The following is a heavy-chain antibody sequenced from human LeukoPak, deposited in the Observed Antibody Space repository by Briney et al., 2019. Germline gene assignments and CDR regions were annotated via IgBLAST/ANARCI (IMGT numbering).Heavy chain of an antibody. CDR2: ANHNGGT. CDR1: GGSFTVYY. V-gene: IGHV4-34*01. Sequence: SETLSLTCVVNGGSFTVYYRSSICQPPGKGLEWNGEANHNGGTNYSPSPKSRITISVDTSRNQFSLILNSVTAADTALYLYARGIVLTGYASFEYWGQGTPVTVSS. J-gene: IGHJ4*02. CDR3: ARGIVLTGYASFEY. D-gene: IGHD2-8*02.